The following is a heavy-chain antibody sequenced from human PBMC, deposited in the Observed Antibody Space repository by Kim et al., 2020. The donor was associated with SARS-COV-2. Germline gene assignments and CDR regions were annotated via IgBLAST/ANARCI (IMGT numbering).Heavy chain of an antibody. Sequence: ASVKVSCKASGYTFTSYYMHWVRQAPGQGLEWMGIINPSGGSTSYAQKFQGRVTMTRDTSTSTVYMELSSLRSEDTAVYYCATIPRGGAAPTDAFDIWGQGTMVTVSS. J-gene: IGHJ3*02. CDR2: INPSGGST. CDR3: ATIPRGGAAPTDAFDI. CDR1: GYTFTSYY. V-gene: IGHV1-46*01. D-gene: IGHD2-21*01.